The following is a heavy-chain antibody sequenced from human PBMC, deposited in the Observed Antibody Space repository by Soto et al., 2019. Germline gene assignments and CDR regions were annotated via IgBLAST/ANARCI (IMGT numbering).Heavy chain of an antibody. D-gene: IGHD5-12*01. Sequence: SVKVSCKASGGTFSSYTISWVRQAPGQGLEWMGRIIPILGIANYAQKFQGRVTITADKSTSTAYMELSSLRSEDTAVYYCARDRGLLEMATIRNDAFDIWGQGTMDTVSS. CDR2: IIPILGIA. CDR1: GGTFSSYT. CDR3: ARDRGLLEMATIRNDAFDI. J-gene: IGHJ3*02. V-gene: IGHV1-69*04.